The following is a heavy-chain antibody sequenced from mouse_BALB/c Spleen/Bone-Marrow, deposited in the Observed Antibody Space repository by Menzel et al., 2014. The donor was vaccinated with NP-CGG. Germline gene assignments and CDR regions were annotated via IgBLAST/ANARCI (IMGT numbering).Heavy chain of an antibody. V-gene: IGHV5-12-2*01. CDR2: ISNGGGST. J-gene: IGHJ2*01. CDR1: GFTFSSYT. CDR3: ARQSAATYYFDY. Sequence: EVMLVESGGGLVQPGGSLKLSCAASGFTFSSYTMSWVRQTPEKRLEWVAYISNGGGSTYYPDTVKGRFTISRDNAKNTLYLQMSSLKSEDTAMYYCARQSAATYYFDYWGQGTTLTVSS. D-gene: IGHD1-2*01.